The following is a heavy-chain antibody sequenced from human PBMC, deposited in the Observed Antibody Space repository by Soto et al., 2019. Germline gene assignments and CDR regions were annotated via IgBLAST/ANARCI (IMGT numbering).Heavy chain of an antibody. J-gene: IGHJ4*02. CDR2: IWNEGSNT. CDR3: AREGLSGSQPEFDN. CDR1: GFIFSSFG. Sequence: QVQLVESGGGVVQPGRSLRLSCVVSGFIFSSFGMHWVRQAPGKGLEWVGFIWNEGSNTDYVDSVKGRFTISRDNSKNTLYLHMNSLRDEDTAVYYCAREGLSGSQPEFDNWGQGTLVTVSS. D-gene: IGHD1-26*01. V-gene: IGHV3-33*01.